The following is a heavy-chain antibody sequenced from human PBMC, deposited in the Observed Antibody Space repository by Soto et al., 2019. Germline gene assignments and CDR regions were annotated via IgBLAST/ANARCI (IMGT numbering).Heavy chain of an antibody. CDR2: VWYDGSNE. CDR3: ARGDSRWEHLFHFDF. J-gene: IGHJ4*02. Sequence: QVHLVESGGGVVQPGRSLRLSCAASGFTFSAYAMHWVRQAPGKGPEWVGLVWYDGSNEYYADSVKGRFTISRDNSKNTLYLQMNSLRAEDTAVYYCARGDSRWEHLFHFDFWGQGTPVSVSS. D-gene: IGHD1-26*01. CDR1: GFTFSAYA. V-gene: IGHV3-33*01.